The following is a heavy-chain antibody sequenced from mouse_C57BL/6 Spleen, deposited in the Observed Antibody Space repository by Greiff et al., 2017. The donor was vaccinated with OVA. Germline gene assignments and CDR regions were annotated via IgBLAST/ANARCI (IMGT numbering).Heavy chain of an antibody. CDR1: GYAFSSYW. Sequence: QVQLQQSGAELVKPGASAKISCKASGYAFSSYWMNWVKQRPGKGLEWIGQIYPGDGDTNYNGKFKGKATLTADKSSSTAYMQLSSLTSEDSAVYFCARSYYGSRYYFDYWGQGTTLTVSS. V-gene: IGHV1-80*01. CDR2: IYPGDGDT. D-gene: IGHD1-1*01. J-gene: IGHJ2*01. CDR3: ARSYYGSRYYFDY.